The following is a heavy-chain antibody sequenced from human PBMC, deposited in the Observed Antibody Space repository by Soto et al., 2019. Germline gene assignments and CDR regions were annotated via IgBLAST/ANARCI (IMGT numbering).Heavy chain of an antibody. CDR3: ARVGTIFGADLWDTRNWFDP. CDR1: GGSISSYY. CDR2: IYYSGST. V-gene: IGHV4-59*01. D-gene: IGHD3-3*01. Sequence: SETLSLTCTVSGGSISSYYWSWIRQPPGKGLEWIGYIYYSGSTNYNPSLKSRVTISVDTSKNQFSLKLSSVTAADTAVYYCARVGTIFGADLWDTRNWFDPWGQGTLVTVSS. J-gene: IGHJ5*02.